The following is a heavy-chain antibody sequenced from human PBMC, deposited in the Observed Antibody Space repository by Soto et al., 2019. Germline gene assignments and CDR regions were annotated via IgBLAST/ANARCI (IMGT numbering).Heavy chain of an antibody. D-gene: IGHD2-2*01. V-gene: IGHV3-64*01. J-gene: IGHJ6*03. CDR2: ISSNGGST. CDR3: ARDRRLVVPGYYMDV. Sequence: GGSLRLSCAASGFTFSSYAMHWVRQAPGKGLEYVSAISSNGGSTYYANSVKGRFTISRDNSKNTLYLQMGSLRAEDMAVYYCARDRRLVVPGYYMDVWGKGTTVTVSS. CDR1: GFTFSSYA.